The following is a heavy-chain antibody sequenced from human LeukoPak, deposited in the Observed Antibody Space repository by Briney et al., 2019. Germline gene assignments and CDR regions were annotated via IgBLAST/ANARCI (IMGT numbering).Heavy chain of an antibody. D-gene: IGHD6-6*01. V-gene: IGHV4-34*01. CDR1: GGSFSGYY. Sequence: SETLSLTCAVYGGSFSGYYWSWIRQPPGKGLEWIGEINHSGSTYYNPSLKSRVTISVDTSKNQFSLKLSSVTAADTAVYYCARAYSSSFPYFDYWGQGTLVTVSS. CDR2: INHSGST. CDR3: ARAYSSSFPYFDY. J-gene: IGHJ4*02.